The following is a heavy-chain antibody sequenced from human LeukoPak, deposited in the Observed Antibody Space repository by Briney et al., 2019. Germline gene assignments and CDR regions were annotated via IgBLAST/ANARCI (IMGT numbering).Heavy chain of an antibody. D-gene: IGHD6-13*01. Sequence: GGSLRLSCAASGFTFSSYGMHWVRQAPGKGLEWVAVISYDGSNKYYADSVKGRFTISRDNSKNTLYLQMNSLRAEDTAVYYCAKDGGAAAAIDYWGQRTLVTVSS. V-gene: IGHV3-30*18. J-gene: IGHJ4*02. CDR3: AKDGGAAAAIDY. CDR2: ISYDGSNK. CDR1: GFTFSSYG.